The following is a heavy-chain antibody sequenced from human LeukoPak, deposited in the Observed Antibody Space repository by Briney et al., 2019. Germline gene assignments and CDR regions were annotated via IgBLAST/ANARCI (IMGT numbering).Heavy chain of an antibody. CDR1: GFTFSSYA. CDR3: ANKVYGSGSYSFDY. V-gene: IGHV3-64*01. D-gene: IGHD3-10*01. CDR2: ISSNGGST. J-gene: IGHJ4*02. Sequence: GGSLRLSCAASGFTFSSYAMHWVRQAPGKGLEYVSAISSNGGSTYYANSVKGRFTISRDNSKNTLYLQMGSLRAEDMAVYYCANKVYGSGSYSFDYWGQGTLVTVSS.